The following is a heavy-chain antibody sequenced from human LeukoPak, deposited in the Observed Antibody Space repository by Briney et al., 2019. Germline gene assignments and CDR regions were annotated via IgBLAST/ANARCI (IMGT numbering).Heavy chain of an antibody. D-gene: IGHD1-26*01. V-gene: IGHV3-48*01. Sequence: GGSLRLSCAASGFTFSSFIMNWVRQAPGKGLEWISYISSSGPTIYYADSVKGRFTISRDNAKKSLFLQINILRAEDTALYYCGRGDKWEIRSSWGQGTGVSVSS. CDR2: ISSSGPTI. J-gene: IGHJ4*02. CDR3: GRGDKWEIRSS. CDR1: GFTFSSFI.